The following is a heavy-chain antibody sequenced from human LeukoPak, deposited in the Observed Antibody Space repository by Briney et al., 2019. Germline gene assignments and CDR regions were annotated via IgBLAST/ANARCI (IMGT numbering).Heavy chain of an antibody. CDR2: ITGSGGAT. CDR3: AKRPGSGSRFVDY. V-gene: IGHV3-23*01. D-gene: IGHD3-10*01. J-gene: IGHJ4*02. CDR1: GFTFSAYA. Sequence: PGGSLRLSCAASGFTFSAYAMTWVRQAPGRGLEWVSAITGSGGATYYVDSVKGRFTISRDNSKNTLYLQMNSLRAEDTAVYYRAKRPGSGSRFVDYWGQGTLVTVSS.